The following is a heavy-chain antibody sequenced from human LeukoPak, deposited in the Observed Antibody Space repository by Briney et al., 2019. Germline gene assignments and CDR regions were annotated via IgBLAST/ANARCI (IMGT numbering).Heavy chain of an antibody. V-gene: IGHV1-69*06. D-gene: IGHD3-10*01. J-gene: IGHJ4*02. CDR2: IIPIFGTA. Sequence: SVKRSCKASGGTFSSNAISWVREAPGQGLEWMGGIIPIFGTANYAQKFQGRVTITADKSTNTAYMELSSLRSEDTAVYYCASYYYGSGSYGPFDYWGQGTLVTVSS. CDR3: ASYYYGSGSYGPFDY. CDR1: GGTFSSNA.